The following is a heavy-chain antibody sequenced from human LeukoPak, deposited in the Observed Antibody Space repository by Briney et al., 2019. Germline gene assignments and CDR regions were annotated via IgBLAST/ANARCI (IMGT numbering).Heavy chain of an antibody. J-gene: IGHJ4*02. CDR3: ARVVGATKVDY. Sequence: GGSLRLSCAASGFTVSSNYMSWVRQAPGKGLEWVSVIYSGGSTYYADSVKGRFTISRDNSKNTLYLQMNSLRAEDTAVYYCARVVGATKVDYWGQGTLVTVSS. D-gene: IGHD1-26*01. CDR2: IYSGGST. V-gene: IGHV3-53*01. CDR1: GFTVSSNY.